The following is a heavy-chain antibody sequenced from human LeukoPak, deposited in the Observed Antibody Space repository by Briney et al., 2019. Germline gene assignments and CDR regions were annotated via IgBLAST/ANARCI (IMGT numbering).Heavy chain of an antibody. CDR2: INPNSGGT. CDR3: ARNPGSIAAAGEADY. Sequence: GASVKVSCKASGYTFTGYYMHWVRQAPGQGLEWMGWINPNSGGTNYVQKFQGRVTMTRDTSISTAYMELSRLRSDDTAVYYCARNPGSIAAAGEADYWGQGTLVTVSS. CDR1: GYTFTGYY. V-gene: IGHV1-2*02. J-gene: IGHJ4*02. D-gene: IGHD6-13*01.